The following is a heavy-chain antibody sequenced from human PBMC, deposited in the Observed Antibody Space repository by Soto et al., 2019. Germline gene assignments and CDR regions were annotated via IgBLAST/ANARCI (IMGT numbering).Heavy chain of an antibody. CDR1: GFTFSSYD. CDR3: VRDTSFDC. CDR2: INSNGGIT. Sequence: PGGSLRLSCAASGFTFSSYDMHWVRQAPGKGLEYISAINSNGGITYYANSLKGRLTISRDNSKNTVYLQMGSLRAEDMAVYYCVRDTSFDCWGQGTLVTVSS. V-gene: IGHV3-64*01. J-gene: IGHJ4*02.